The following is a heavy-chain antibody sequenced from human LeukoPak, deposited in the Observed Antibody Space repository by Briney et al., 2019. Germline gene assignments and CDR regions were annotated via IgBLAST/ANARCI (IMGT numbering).Heavy chain of an antibody. CDR3: ERHVASYDFDY. CDR1: GGSISSSSYY. J-gene: IGHJ4*02. D-gene: IGHD2-21*01. Sequence: SETLSLTCSVSGGSISSSSYYWGWIRQPPGKGLEWIGSIYNSGSTYYNPSLKSRVTVSVDRTKNQFSLKLNSVTAADTAVYYCERHVASYDFDYWGQGTLVTVSS. CDR2: IYNSGST. V-gene: IGHV4-39*01.